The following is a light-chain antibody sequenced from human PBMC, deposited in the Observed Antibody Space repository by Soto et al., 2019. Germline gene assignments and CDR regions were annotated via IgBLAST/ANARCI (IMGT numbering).Light chain of an antibody. J-gene: IGLJ1*01. CDR1: SSDVGGYNY. V-gene: IGLV2-8*01. CDR2: EVN. CDR3: SSYAGSSNV. Sequence: QSVLTQPPSASGSPGQSVAISCNGTSSDVGGYNYVSWYQQHPGKAPKLMIYEVNKRPSGVPDSFSGSKSGNTASLTVSGLQAEDDADYYCSSYAGSSNVVGTGTKLTVL.